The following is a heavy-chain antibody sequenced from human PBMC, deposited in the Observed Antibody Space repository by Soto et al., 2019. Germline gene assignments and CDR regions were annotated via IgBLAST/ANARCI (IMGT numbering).Heavy chain of an antibody. J-gene: IGHJ6*01. CDR2: MNPNSANT. Sequence: VRQAIGQGNEWMGWMNPNSANTGYAQKFQGRVTMTRNTSISTAYMELSSLRSEDTSVYSCEREGSKRMSVCGQGSTV. CDR3: EREGSKRMSV. D-gene: IGHD1-26*01. V-gene: IGHV1-8*01.